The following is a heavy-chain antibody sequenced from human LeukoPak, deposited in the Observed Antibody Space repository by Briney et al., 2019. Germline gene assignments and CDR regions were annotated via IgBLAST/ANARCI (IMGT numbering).Heavy chain of an antibody. CDR3: AIIPRAAAGPSARSPFHY. J-gene: IGHJ4*02. V-gene: IGHV3-7*01. CDR2: IRGDGNEK. Sequence: GGSLRLSCAASGFSFSSYWMTWVRQAPGRGLEFVANIRGDGNEKYYMDSMKGRLTISRDNAKNSLFLQMNSLRAEDTAVYYCAIIPRAAAGPSARSPFHYWGQGTLVTVSS. D-gene: IGHD6-13*01. CDR1: GFSFSSYW.